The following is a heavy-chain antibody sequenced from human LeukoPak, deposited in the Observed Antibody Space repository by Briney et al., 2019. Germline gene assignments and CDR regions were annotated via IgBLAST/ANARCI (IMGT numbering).Heavy chain of an antibody. Sequence: PGGSLRLSCAASGFTFSTYAMSWVRHAPGKGLEWVSASNGYDTYYADSAKGRFTISKDNSKNTLYLQMNSLRAEDSAIYYCAKGSSNGRPYYFDFWGPGSLVTVPS. CDR2: SNGYDT. J-gene: IGHJ4*02. CDR3: AKGSSNGRPYYFDF. V-gene: IGHV3-23*01. D-gene: IGHD6-25*01. CDR1: GFTFSTYA.